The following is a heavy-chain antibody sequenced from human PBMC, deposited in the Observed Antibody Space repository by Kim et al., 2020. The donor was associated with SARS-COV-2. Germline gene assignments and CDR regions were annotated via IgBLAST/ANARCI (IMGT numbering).Heavy chain of an antibody. CDR2: IIPILGIA. D-gene: IGHD6-19*01. CDR3: ARGGEYSSGWHTWYYFDY. CDR1: GGTFSSYT. Sequence: SVKVSCKASGGTFSSYTISWVRQAPGQGLEWMGRIIPILGIANYAQKFQGRVTITADKSTSTAYMELSSLRSEDTAVYYCARGGEYSSGWHTWYYFDYWGQGTLVTVSS. J-gene: IGHJ4*02. V-gene: IGHV1-69*02.